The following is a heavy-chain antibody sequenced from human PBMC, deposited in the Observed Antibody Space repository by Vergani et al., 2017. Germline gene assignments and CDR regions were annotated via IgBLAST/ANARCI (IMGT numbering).Heavy chain of an antibody. D-gene: IGHD3-3*01. CDR2: INPSGGST. Sequence: QVQLVQSGAEVKKPGSSVKVSCKASGGTFSSYTISWVRQAPGQGLEWMGIINPSGGSTSYAQKFQGRVTMTRDTSTSTVYMELSSLRSEDTAVYYCARDLNVGAYYDFWSGYYIYYYYGMDVWGQGTTVTVSS. V-gene: IGHV1-46*01. CDR1: GGTFSSYT. J-gene: IGHJ6*02. CDR3: ARDLNVGAYYDFWSGYYIYYYYGMDV.